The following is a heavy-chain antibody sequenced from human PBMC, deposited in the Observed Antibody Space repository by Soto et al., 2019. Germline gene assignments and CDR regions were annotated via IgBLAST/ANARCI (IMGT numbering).Heavy chain of an antibody. Sequence: EVQLLESGGDLVQPGGSLRVSCAASGFMFSSHGMSWVRQAPAKGLEWVSSISSGGDLTYYADSVKGRFTVSRDNLKNTLSLQMDSLRAEDTDTYYCAKLGQIGNWFFDYCGQGTLVTVSA. CDR3: AKLGQIGNWFFDY. D-gene: IGHD1-1*01. CDR1: GFMFSSHG. CDR2: ISSGGDLT. V-gene: IGHV3-23*01. J-gene: IGHJ4*02.